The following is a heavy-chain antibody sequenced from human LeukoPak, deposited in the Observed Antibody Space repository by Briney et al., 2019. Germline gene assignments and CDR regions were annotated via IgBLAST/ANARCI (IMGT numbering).Heavy chain of an antibody. V-gene: IGHV3-53*01. CDR2: ISSGGST. D-gene: IGHD2-2*01. CDR1: GFTVSSNY. Sequence: GGSLRLSCAASGFTVSSNYMRWVREAPGKGMLWVSVISSGGSTYYADSVMGRFTIFRDNSRAALYLQMNSMGAEATAVYYCARGRYCSSPSCPSYYYYMDVWRKGTTVTVSS. J-gene: IGHJ6*03. CDR3: ARGRYCSSPSCPSYYYYMDV.